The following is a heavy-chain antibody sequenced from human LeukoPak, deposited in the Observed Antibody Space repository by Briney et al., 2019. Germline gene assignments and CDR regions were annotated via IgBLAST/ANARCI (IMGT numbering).Heavy chain of an antibody. CDR2: INPSGGST. V-gene: IGHV1-46*01. CDR1: XXTXXXXY. CDR3: ARDRAFIAAAGYYFDY. J-gene: IGHJ4*02. D-gene: IGHD6-13*01. Sequence: ASVXXSXXASXXTXXXXYXXXXXXAPGQGLEXMGIINPSGGSTSYAQKFQGRVTMTRDTSTSTAYMELSSLRSEDTAVYYCARDRAFIAAAGYYFDYWGQGTLVTVSS.